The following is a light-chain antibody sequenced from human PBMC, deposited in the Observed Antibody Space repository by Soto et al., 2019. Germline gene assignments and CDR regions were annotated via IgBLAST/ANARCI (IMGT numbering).Light chain of an antibody. V-gene: IGKV1-5*03. J-gene: IGKJ1*01. Sequence: DIQMTQSPSTLSASVGDGVTISCRASQSVRNWLAWYQQKPGKAPRLLISKASSLQDGVPSRFSGSGSGSQFPVNITSLQPDDVATYYCQQYNTFSRTCGRGTRVDIK. CDR1: QSVRNW. CDR3: QQYNTFSRT. CDR2: KAS.